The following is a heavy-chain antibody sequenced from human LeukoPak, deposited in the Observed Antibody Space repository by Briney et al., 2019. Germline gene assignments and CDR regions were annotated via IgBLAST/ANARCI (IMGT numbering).Heavy chain of an antibody. J-gene: IGHJ1*01. Sequence: GGSLRLSCAASGVTFSNYWMQWVRQAPGEGLVWVSRIHSDGTTTTYADSVKGRFTLSRDNAKNTLYPQMSSLRAEDTAIYYCARDKVGGSHWYLNAESYFQYWGQGTLVTVSS. CDR2: IHSDGTTT. CDR3: ARDKVGGSHWYLNAESYFQY. D-gene: IGHD1-1*01. V-gene: IGHV3-74*01. CDR1: GVTFSNYW.